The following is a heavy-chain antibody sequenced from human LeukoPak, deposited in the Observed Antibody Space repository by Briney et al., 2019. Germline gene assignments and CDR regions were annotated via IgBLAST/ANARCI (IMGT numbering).Heavy chain of an antibody. CDR2: IYYSGST. CDR3: ARGPEAYSSGWYYFDY. CDR1: GGSISSSSYY. D-gene: IGHD6-19*01. V-gene: IGHV4-39*07. Sequence: PSETLSLTCTVSGGSISSSSYYWGWIRQPPGKGLEWIGSIYYSGSTYYNPSLKSRVTISVDTSKNQFSLKLSSVTAADTAVYYCARGPEAYSSGWYYFDYWGQGTLVTVSS. J-gene: IGHJ4*02.